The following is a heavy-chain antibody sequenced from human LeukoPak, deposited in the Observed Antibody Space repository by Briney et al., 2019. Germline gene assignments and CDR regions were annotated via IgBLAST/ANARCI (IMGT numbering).Heavy chain of an antibody. CDR1: GFTFSSYG. CDR3: ALSSTGYSSGWTPGYFDY. Sequence: GGSLRLSCAASGFTFSSYGMHWVRQAPGKGLEWVASIRYDGGNKYYADSVKGRFTISRDNSKNTLYLQMNSLRAEDTAVYYCALSSTGYSSGWTPGYFDYWGQGTLVTVSS. CDR2: IRYDGGNK. J-gene: IGHJ4*02. D-gene: IGHD6-19*01. V-gene: IGHV3-30*02.